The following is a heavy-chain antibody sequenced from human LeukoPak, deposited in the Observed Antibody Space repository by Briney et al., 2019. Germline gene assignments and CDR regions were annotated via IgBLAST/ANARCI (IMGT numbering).Heavy chain of an antibody. V-gene: IGHV4-59*01. CDR2: IHYTGTT. CDR3: ARGGVLWTYDY. J-gene: IGHJ4*02. CDR1: SASISSNY. Sequence: SETLSLTCTVSSASISSNYWTWIRQPPGKGLEWIGYIHYTGTTNYNPSLKSRVTISVDTSKNQFSLKLSSVTAADTAVYYCARGGVLWTYDYWGQGTLVTVSS. D-gene: IGHD3/OR15-3a*01.